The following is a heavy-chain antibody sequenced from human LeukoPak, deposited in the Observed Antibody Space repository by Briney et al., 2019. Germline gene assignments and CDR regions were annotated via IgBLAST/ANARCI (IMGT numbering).Heavy chain of an antibody. CDR1: GGSISSYY. D-gene: IGHD1-26*01. J-gene: IGHJ4*02. CDR2: IYYTGST. V-gene: IGHV4-59*01. CDR3: ARAGSYRGYFDY. Sequence: SETLSLTCTVSGGSISSYYWSWIRQPPGKGLEWIGYIYYTGSTNYNPSLKSRVIISVDTSKNQFSLKLRSVTAADTAVFYCARAGSYRGYFDYWGQGTLVTVSS.